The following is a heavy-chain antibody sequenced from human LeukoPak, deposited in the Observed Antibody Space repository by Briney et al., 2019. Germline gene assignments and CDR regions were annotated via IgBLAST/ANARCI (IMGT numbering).Heavy chain of an antibody. CDR1: GGSISSYY. J-gene: IGHJ4*02. D-gene: IGHD5-24*01. Sequence: SEILSLTCTVSGGSISSYYWRWLRQPPGKGLEWIGYIYYSGSNNYNPSLTSRATISVDTSKNQFSLKLSSVTAADTAVYYCARGNSRDGYNFGYWGQGTLVTVSS. CDR2: IYYSGSN. CDR3: ARGNSRDGYNFGY. V-gene: IGHV4-59*01.